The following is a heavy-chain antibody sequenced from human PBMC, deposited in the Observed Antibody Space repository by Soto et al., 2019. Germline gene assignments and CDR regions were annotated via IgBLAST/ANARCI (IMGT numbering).Heavy chain of an antibody. CDR2: ISYGGGTT. J-gene: IGHJ4*02. CDR3: AKNPGYYYDSTGYHFDY. D-gene: IGHD3-22*01. CDR1: EFTFSNYA. V-gene: IGHV3-23*01. Sequence: PGGSLRLSCAASEFTFSNYAMSWVRQAPGKGLEWVSAISYGGGTTYYADSVKGRFTNSRDNSKNTLYLQMNSLRAEDTAVYYCAKNPGYYYDSTGYHFDYWGQGT.